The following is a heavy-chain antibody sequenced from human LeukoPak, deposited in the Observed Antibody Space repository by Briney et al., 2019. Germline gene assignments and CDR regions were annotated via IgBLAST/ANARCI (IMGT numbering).Heavy chain of an antibody. CDR1: GYTFTSFG. CDR2: SSAYNGNT. V-gene: IGHV1-18*01. Sequence: ASVKVSCKASGYTFTSFGISWVRQAPGQGLEWMGWSSAYNGNTNYAQKFQGRVTMTTDTSTSTAYMELRSLRSDDTAVYYCARASRLAPFDPWGQGTLVTVSS. CDR3: ARASRLAPFDP. J-gene: IGHJ5*02. D-gene: IGHD2-2*01.